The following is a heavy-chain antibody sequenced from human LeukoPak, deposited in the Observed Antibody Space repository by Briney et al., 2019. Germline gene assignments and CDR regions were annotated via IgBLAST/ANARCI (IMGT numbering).Heavy chain of an antibody. CDR1: GGSISSGSYY. CDR2: IYTSGST. CDR3: ARAAVAIFGVVTTAKIDY. V-gene: IGHV4-61*02. Sequence: SQTLSLTCTVSGGSISSGSYYWSWLRQPAGKGLEWIGRIYTSGSTNYNPSLKSRVTISVDTSKNQFSLKLSAVTAADTAVYYCARAAVAIFGVVTTAKIDYWGREPWSPSPQ. D-gene: IGHD3-3*01. J-gene: IGHJ4*02.